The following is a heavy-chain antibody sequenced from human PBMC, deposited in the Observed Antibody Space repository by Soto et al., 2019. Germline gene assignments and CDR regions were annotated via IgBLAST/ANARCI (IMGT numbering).Heavy chain of an antibody. Sequence: QVQLVQSGAEVKEPGSSVKVSCKVSGGTFSSQTINWVRQVPGQGLEWMGSVIPIIGEGKYAQSFLGRVTITGERSPSTAYMELSSLRSEDTAVYYCARPAVNDLDADSSAFDIWGQGTMVTVSS. V-gene: IGHV1-69*02. CDR1: GGTFSSQT. J-gene: IGHJ3*02. CDR3: ARPAVNDLDADSSAFDI. CDR2: VIPIIGEG. D-gene: IGHD1-1*01.